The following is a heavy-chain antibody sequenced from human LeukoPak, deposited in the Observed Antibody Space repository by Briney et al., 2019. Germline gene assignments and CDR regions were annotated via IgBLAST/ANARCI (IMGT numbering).Heavy chain of an antibody. CDR3: ARAREVPAAMRNYYYYYYMDV. J-gene: IGHJ6*03. Sequence: GGSLRLSCAASGFSFSSYGMDWVRQAPGKGLEWVAFIRYDGSSKYYADSVKGRFTISRDNAKNSLYLQMNSLRAEDTAVYYCARAREVPAAMRNYYYYYYMDVWGKGTTVTVSS. D-gene: IGHD2-2*01. CDR2: IRYDGSSK. CDR1: GFSFSSYG. V-gene: IGHV3-30*02.